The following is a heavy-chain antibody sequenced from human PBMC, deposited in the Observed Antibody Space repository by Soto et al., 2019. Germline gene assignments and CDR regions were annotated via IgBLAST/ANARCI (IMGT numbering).Heavy chain of an antibody. J-gene: IGHJ4*02. CDR2: ISGSGGYI. D-gene: IGHD6-13*01. Sequence: LRLFCEGSGFTFSSYSMNWVRQAPGKGLEWVSSISGSGGYIYYADSVKGRFTISRDNAKNSLYLQMTSLRDEDTALYYCARDRQSTPWYAADYWGQGSLVTVSS. CDR3: ARDRQSTPWYAADY. V-gene: IGHV3-21*01. CDR1: GFTFSSYS.